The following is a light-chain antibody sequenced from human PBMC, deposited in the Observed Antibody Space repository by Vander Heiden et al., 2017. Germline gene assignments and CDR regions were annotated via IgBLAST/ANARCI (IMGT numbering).Light chain of an antibody. CDR1: SSDVGGYNY. CDR3: CSYAGSYTFAWV. V-gene: IGLV2-11*01. J-gene: IGLJ3*02. Sequence: SALTQPHPVSGSPQQSVTIACTGTSSDVGGYNYVSWYKQHPGKAPKRMIDDVSKRPSGVPDRFSGSKSGNTASLTISGLQAEDEADYYCCSYAGSYTFAWVFGGGTKLTVL. CDR2: DVS.